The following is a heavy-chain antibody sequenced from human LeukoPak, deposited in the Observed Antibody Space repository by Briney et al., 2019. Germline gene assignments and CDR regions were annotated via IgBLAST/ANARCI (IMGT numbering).Heavy chain of an antibody. CDR2: ITPSGGST. V-gene: IGHV1-46*01. Sequence: ASVKVSCKASGYTFTSYYMHWVRQAPGQGLEWMGIITPSGGSTSYAQKFQGRVTMTRDTSTTTVYMELSSLRSEDTAVYYCAKSPAVDAAFDIWGQGTMVTVSS. J-gene: IGHJ3*02. CDR3: AKSPAVDAAFDI. CDR1: GYTFTSYY. D-gene: IGHD4-23*01.